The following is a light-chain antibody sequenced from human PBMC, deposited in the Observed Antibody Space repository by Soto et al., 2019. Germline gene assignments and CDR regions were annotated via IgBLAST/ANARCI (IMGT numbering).Light chain of an antibody. CDR1: SSDVGGYNS. CDR3: SSYTVSRTLNVI. V-gene: IGLV2-14*01. Sequence: QSALTQPASVSGSPGQSITISCTGTSSDVGGYNSVSWYQQHPDKAPKLIIYDVNNRPSGISSRFSGSKSGNTASLTISGLQAEDEADYYCSSYTVSRTLNVIFGGGTKVTVL. CDR2: DVN. J-gene: IGLJ2*01.